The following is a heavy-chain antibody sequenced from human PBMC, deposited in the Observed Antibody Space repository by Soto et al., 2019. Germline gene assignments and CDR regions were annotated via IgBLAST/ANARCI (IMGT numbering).Heavy chain of an antibody. CDR1: GFTFSDHY. D-gene: IGHD5-12*01. V-gene: IGHV3-11*06. J-gene: IGHJ6*02. Sequence: GGSLRLSCAASGFTFSDHYMSWIRQAPGKGLEYISYISSSSGSTNYADSVKGRFTISRDNAKNSLYLQMSSLRAEDTAVYYCARDRGGYDRLYYYHGMDVWGQGTTVTVSS. CDR3: ARDRGGYDRLYYYHGMDV. CDR2: ISSSSGST.